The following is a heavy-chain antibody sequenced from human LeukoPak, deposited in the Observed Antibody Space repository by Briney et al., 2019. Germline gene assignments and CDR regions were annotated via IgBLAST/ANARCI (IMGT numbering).Heavy chain of an antibody. Sequence: GGSLRLSCAASGFTFSSYSMNWVRQAPGKGLEWVSSISSSSSYIYYADSVKGRFAISRDNAKNSLYLQMNSLRAEDTAVYYCARVVEQQLVRWGQGTLVTVSS. CDR3: ARVVEQQLVR. CDR1: GFTFSSYS. CDR2: ISSSSSYI. D-gene: IGHD6-13*01. J-gene: IGHJ4*02. V-gene: IGHV3-21*01.